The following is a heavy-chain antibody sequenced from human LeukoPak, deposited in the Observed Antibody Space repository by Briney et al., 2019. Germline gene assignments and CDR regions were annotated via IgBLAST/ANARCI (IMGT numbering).Heavy chain of an antibody. CDR3: ARGLAITIFGVVNAFDI. CDR2: IYSGGST. CDR1: GFTVSSNY. Sequence: GSLRLSCAASGFTVSSNYMSWVRQAPGKGLEWVSVIYSGGSTYYADSVKGRFTISRDNSKNTLYLQMNSLRAEDTAVYYCARGLAITIFGVVNAFDIWGQGTMVTVSS. J-gene: IGHJ3*02. V-gene: IGHV3-53*01. D-gene: IGHD3-3*01.